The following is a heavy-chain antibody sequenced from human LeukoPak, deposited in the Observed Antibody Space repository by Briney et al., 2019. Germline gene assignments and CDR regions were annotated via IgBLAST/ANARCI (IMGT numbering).Heavy chain of an antibody. CDR1: GYTFTGYY. V-gene: IGHV1-2*02. D-gene: IGHD4-17*01. CDR2: INPNSGGT. Sequence: ASVKVSCKASGYTFTGYYMHWVRQAPGQGLEWMGWINPNSGGTNYAQKFQGRVTMTRDTSISTVYMELSRLRSDDTAVYYCARIEGYGDYYFDYWGQGTLVTVSS. CDR3: ARIEGYGDYYFDY. J-gene: IGHJ4*02.